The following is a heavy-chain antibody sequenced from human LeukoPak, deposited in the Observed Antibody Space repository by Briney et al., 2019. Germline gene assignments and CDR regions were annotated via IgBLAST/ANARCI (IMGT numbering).Heavy chain of an antibody. CDR3: AKDNTYNDILTGYYPLDS. CDR2: ISTRSSYI. J-gene: IGHJ4*02. D-gene: IGHD3-9*01. Sequence: PGGSLRLSCAASGFTFSIYSMNWVRQTPGKGLEWVSSISTRSSYIYYADPVMGRFTISRDNSKNTLYLQMNSLRAEDTAVYYCAKDNTYNDILTGYYPLDSWGQGTLVTVSS. CDR1: GFTFSIYS. V-gene: IGHV3-21*01.